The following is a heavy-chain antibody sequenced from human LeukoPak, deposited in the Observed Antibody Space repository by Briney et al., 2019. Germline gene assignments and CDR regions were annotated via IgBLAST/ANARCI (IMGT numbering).Heavy chain of an antibody. CDR3: ARDREIAAAGNVWFDP. V-gene: IGHV4-39*07. D-gene: IGHD6-13*01. J-gene: IGHJ5*02. Sequence: SETLSLTCTVSGGSISSSSYYWGWIRQPPGKGLEWIGSIYYSGSTYYNPSLKSRVTISVDTSKNQFSLKLSSVTAADTAVYYCARDREIAAAGNVWFDPWGQGTLVTVSS. CDR2: IYYSGST. CDR1: GGSISSSSYY.